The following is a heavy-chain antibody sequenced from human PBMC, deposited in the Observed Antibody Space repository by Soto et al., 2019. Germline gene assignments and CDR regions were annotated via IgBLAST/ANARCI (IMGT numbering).Heavy chain of an antibody. J-gene: IGHJ4*02. CDR2: ISAYNGNT. CDR1: GYTFTSYG. D-gene: IGHD6-19*01. Sequence: GASVKVSCKASGYTFTSYGISWVRQATGQGLEWMGWISAYNGNTNYAQKLQGRVTMTTDTSTSTAYMELGSLRSDDTAVYYCARVPFRKYSSGPQITKVDYWGQGTLVTVSS. CDR3: ARVPFRKYSSGPQITKVDY. V-gene: IGHV1-18*01.